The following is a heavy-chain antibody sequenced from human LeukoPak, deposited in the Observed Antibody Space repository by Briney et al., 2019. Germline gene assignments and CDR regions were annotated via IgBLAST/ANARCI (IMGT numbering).Heavy chain of an antibody. J-gene: IGHJ4*02. CDR2: INPNSGGT. Sequence: ASVKVSCKASGYTFTGYYMHWVRQAPGQGLEWMGWINPNSGGTNYAQKFQGRVTMTRDTSISTAYMELSRLRSDDTAVYYCARVSGKGNYFDYWGQGTLVTVPS. V-gene: IGHV1-2*02. CDR1: GYTFTGYY. D-gene: IGHD1-1*01. CDR3: ARVSGKGNYFDY.